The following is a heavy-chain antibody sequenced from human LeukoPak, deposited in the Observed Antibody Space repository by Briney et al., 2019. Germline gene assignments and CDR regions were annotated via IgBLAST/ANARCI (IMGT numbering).Heavy chain of an antibody. V-gene: IGHV3-30*04. Sequence: GGSLRLSCAASGFTSSAIHWVRQSPGKGLEWLAIISFDGAYRYYADSVKGRFTISRDISKNTFYLQMSSLTADDAALYYCAKDQQGGAGSGRFDYWGQGTLVTVSS. J-gene: IGHJ4*02. D-gene: IGHD3-10*01. CDR3: AKDQQGGAGSGRFDY. CDR2: ISFDGAYR. CDR1: GFTSSA.